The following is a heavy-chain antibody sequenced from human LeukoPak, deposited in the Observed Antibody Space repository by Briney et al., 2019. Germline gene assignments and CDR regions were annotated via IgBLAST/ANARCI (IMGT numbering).Heavy chain of an antibody. CDR1: GGTFSSYA. Sequence: SVKVSCKASGGTFSSYAISWVRQAPGQGLEWMGGILPIFGTANYAQKFQGRVTITADESTSTAYMELSSLRSEDTAVYYCARDRSSTSPLYYYYYYGMDVWGQGTTVTVSS. CDR2: ILPIFGTA. V-gene: IGHV1-69*13. J-gene: IGHJ6*02. CDR3: ARDRSSTSPLYYYYYYGMDV. D-gene: IGHD2-2*01.